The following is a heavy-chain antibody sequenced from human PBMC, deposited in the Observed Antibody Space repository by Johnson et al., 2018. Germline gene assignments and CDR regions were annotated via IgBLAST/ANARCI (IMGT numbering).Heavy chain of an antibody. CDR1: GFTFSSYA. Sequence: QVQLVESGGGVVQPGRSLRLSCAASGFTFSSYAMHWVRQAPGKGLEWVAVISYDGSNKYYADSVKGRFTISRDNSKNTLYLQMNSLRAEDTAVYYCAKNYYYYYYMDVWGKGTTVTVSS. J-gene: IGHJ6*03. V-gene: IGHV3-30*18. CDR2: ISYDGSNK. CDR3: AKNYYYYYYMDV.